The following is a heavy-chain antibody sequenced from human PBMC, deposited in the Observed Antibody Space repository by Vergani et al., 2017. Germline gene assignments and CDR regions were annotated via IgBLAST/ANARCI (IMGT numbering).Heavy chain of an antibody. CDR2: TYYRSKWYN. CDR3: AREWEQQLSN. J-gene: IGHJ4*02. CDR1: VDSVSLNSAA. V-gene: IGHV6-1*01. Sequence: QVQLQQSGPGLVNRSQTLLLTCAISVDSVSLNSAAWNWIRQSPSRGLEWLGRTYYRSKWYNDYAVSVKSRITINPDTSKNQFSLQLNAVTPEDTAVYYCAREWEQQLSNWGQGTLVTVSS. D-gene: IGHD6-13*01.